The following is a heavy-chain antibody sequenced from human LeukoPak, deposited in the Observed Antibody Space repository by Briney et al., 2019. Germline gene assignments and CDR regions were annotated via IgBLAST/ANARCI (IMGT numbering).Heavy chain of an antibody. CDR3: ARGLYYYGSGSYRPYSFDH. CDR2: IYYSGST. V-gene: IGHV4-59*12. CDR1: GGSISSYY. Sequence: SETLSLTCTVSGGSISSYYWSWIRQPPGKGLEWIGYIYYSGSTNYNPSLKSRVTISIDTSKNQFSLKLRSVTAADTAVYYCARGLYYYGSGSYRPYSFDHWGQGTLVTVSS. J-gene: IGHJ4*02. D-gene: IGHD3-10*01.